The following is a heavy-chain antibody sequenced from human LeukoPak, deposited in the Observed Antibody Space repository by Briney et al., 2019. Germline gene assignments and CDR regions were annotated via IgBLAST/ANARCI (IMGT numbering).Heavy chain of an antibody. CDR1: GFTFSSYE. Sequence: QSGGSLRLSCAASGFTFSSYEMNWVRQAPGKGLEWVSYISSSGSTIYYADSVKGRFTISRDNSKNTLYLQMNSLRAEDTAVYYCAKDTPTTVTTLMDYWGQGTLVTVSS. CDR3: AKDTPTTVTTLMDY. J-gene: IGHJ4*02. D-gene: IGHD4-17*01. CDR2: ISSSGSTI. V-gene: IGHV3-48*03.